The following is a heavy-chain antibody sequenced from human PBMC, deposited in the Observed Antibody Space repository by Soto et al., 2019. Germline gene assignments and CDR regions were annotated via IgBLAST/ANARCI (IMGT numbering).Heavy chain of an antibody. J-gene: IGHJ4*02. CDR1: GFSLSTSGVG. CDR3: AHRPSYCSGGSCYSGSDY. D-gene: IGHD2-15*01. CDR2: IYWDDDK. Sequence: QITLKESGPTLVKPTQPLTLTCTFSGFSLSTSGVGVGWIRQPPGKALEWLALIYWDDDKRSSPSLKSRLTFSYDTSKNQVVLTMTNMDPVDTATYYCAHRPSYCSGGSCYSGSDYWGQGTLVTVAS. V-gene: IGHV2-5*02.